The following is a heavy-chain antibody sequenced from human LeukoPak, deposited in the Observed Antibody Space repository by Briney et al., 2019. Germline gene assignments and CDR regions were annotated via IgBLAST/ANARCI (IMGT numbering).Heavy chain of an antibody. Sequence: PSETLSLTCAVYGGSFSGYYWSWIRQPPGKGLEWSGEINHSGSTNYNPSLKSRVTISVDTSKNQFSLKLSSVTAADTAVYYCARGRYFDWLPHSGYFDYWGQGTLVTVSS. D-gene: IGHD3-9*01. CDR3: ARGRYFDWLPHSGYFDY. J-gene: IGHJ4*02. CDR1: GGSFSGYY. V-gene: IGHV4-34*01. CDR2: INHSGST.